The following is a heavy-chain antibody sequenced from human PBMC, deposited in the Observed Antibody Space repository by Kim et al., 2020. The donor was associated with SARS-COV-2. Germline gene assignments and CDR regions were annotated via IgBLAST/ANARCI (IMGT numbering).Heavy chain of an antibody. J-gene: IGHJ4*02. Sequence: VEGRFTISRDKSKNTLYLQMNSLRAEDTAVYYCAKVGYYDSSGYYVLDYWGQGTLVTVSS. V-gene: IGHV3-23*01. D-gene: IGHD3-22*01. CDR3: AKVGYYDSSGYYVLDY.